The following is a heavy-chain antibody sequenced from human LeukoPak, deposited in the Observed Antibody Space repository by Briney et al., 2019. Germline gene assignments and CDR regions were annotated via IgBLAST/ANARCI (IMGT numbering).Heavy chain of an antibody. J-gene: IGHJ4*02. V-gene: IGHV4-59*01. D-gene: IGHD2-2*01. CDR3: ARAASLDF. CDR2: IYCSGTT. CDR1: GGSIGNFY. Sequence: PSETLSLTCTVSGGSIGNFYWNWIRQSPGKGLEWIGYIYCSGTTNYNPYLKSRVTISLGMSSNQFSLRLDSVTAADTAVYYCARAASLDFWGQGILVTVSS.